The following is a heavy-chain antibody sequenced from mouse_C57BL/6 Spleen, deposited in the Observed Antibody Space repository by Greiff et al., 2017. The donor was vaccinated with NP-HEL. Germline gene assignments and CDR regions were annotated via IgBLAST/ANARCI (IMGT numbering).Heavy chain of an antibody. CDR1: GFTFSSYA. D-gene: IGHD2-2*01. CDR3: ARVSYGYDGGFAY. V-gene: IGHV5-4*01. J-gene: IGHJ3*01. CDR2: ISDGGSYT. Sequence: EVHLVESGGGLVKPGGSLKLSCAASGFTFSSYAMSWVRQTPEKRLEWVATISDGGSYTYYPDNVKGRFTISRDNAKNNLYLQMSHLKSEDTAMYYGARVSYGYDGGFAYWGQGTLVTVSA.